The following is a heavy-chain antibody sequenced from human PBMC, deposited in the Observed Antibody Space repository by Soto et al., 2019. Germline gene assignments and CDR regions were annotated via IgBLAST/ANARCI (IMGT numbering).Heavy chain of an antibody. V-gene: IGHV3-73*01. D-gene: IGHD2-15*01. Sequence: PGGSLRLSCAASGFIFSDYDMHWVRQASGRGLEWVGRVRSKADTYATTYGASVKGRFTMSRDDSKDTAYLQMNSLKIEDTAVYYCSRRDCSGDNCYSHYWGQGTLVTVSS. CDR1: GFIFSDYD. J-gene: IGHJ4*02. CDR3: SRRDCSGDNCYSHY. CDR2: VRSKADTYAT.